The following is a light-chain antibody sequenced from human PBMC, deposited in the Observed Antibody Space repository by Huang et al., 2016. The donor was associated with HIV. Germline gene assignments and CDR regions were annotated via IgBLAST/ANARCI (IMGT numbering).Light chain of an antibody. CDR2: DAS. V-gene: IGKV1-39*01. CDR1: QIISTY. Sequence: DIQMTQSPSSLSASVGDRVTISCRASQIISTYLIWYQQKPGKAPKLLIYDASSVQRGVPSRFGGSGSGTDFTLTISSLQPEDFATYYCQPSHSTPYTFGQGTKLEIK. CDR3: QPSHSTPYT. J-gene: IGKJ2*01.